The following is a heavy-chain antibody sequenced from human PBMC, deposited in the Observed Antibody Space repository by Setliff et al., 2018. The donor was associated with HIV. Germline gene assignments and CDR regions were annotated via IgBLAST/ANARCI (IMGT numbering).Heavy chain of an antibody. CDR3: ARDVGSSSYFDY. CDR2: ISGNGDST. J-gene: IGHJ4*02. D-gene: IGHD6-6*01. V-gene: IGHV3-23*01. Sequence: GGSLRLSCAASGFTFTSYAINWVRQAPGKGLEWVSGISGNGDSTYYADSVKGRFTISRDNAKNSLYLQMNSLRAEDTAVYYCARDVGSSSYFDYWGQGTLVTVSS. CDR1: GFTFTSYA.